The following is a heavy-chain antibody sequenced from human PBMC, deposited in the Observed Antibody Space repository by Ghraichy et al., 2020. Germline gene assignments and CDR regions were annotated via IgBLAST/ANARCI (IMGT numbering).Heavy chain of an antibody. D-gene: IGHD3-22*01. Sequence: SETLSLTCAVSGGSISSSNWWSWVRQPPGKGLEWIGEIYHSGSTNYNPSLKSRVTISVDKSKNQFSLKLSSVTAADTAVYYCARETYYYDSSGYYPKLIDYWGQGTLVTVSS. V-gene: IGHV4-4*02. J-gene: IGHJ4*02. CDR1: GGSISSSNW. CDR3: ARETYYYDSSGYYPKLIDY. CDR2: IYHSGST.